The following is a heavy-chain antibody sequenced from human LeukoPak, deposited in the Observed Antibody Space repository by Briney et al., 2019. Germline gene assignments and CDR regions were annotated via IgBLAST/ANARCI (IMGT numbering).Heavy chain of an antibody. CDR2: IREDETEK. D-gene: IGHD4-17*01. J-gene: IGHJ5*02. CDR1: GFTFSNYW. Sequence: GGSLRLSCAASGFTFSNYWMSWVRQAPGRGLEWVANIREDETEKYYVDSVKGRFTISRDNSKNTLYLQMNSLRAEDTAVYYCARAHLTVNWFDPWGQGTLVTVSS. V-gene: IGHV3-7*03. CDR3: ARAHLTVNWFDP.